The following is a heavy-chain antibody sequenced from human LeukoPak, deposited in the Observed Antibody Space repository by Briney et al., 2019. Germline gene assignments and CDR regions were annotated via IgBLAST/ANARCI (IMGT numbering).Heavy chain of an antibody. CDR2: IRSKSDGGTT. J-gene: IGHJ4*02. D-gene: IGHD2-21*02. Sequence: PSETLSLTCTVSGGSIRSYYWNWVRQAPGKGLEWVGRIRSKSDGGTTDCAAPVKGRFTISRDDSKNTLYLQMNSLKTEDTAVYYCTTYCGGDCYSGQFDYWGQGTLVTVSS. CDR1: GGSIRSYY. V-gene: IGHV3-15*07. CDR3: TTYCGGDCYSGQFDY.